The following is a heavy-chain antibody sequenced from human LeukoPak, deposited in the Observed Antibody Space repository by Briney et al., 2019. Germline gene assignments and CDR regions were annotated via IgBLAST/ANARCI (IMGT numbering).Heavy chain of an antibody. Sequence: PGGSLRLSCAASGFTFSSYEMNWVRQAPGKGLEWVSYISSSGSTIYYADSVKGRFTISRDNAKNSLYLQMNSLRAEDTAVYYCAKVGGGNLRDPPDQSYFDYRGQGTLVTVSS. J-gene: IGHJ4*02. CDR3: AKVGGGNLRDPPDQSYFDY. D-gene: IGHD1-14*01. V-gene: IGHV3-48*03. CDR1: GFTFSSYE. CDR2: ISSSGSTI.